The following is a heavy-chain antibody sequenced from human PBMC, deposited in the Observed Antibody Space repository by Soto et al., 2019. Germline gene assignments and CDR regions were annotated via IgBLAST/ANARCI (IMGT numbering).Heavy chain of an antibody. J-gene: IGHJ5*02. V-gene: IGHV4-59*08. CDR1: GGSISSYY. Sequence: SETLSLTCTVSGGSISSYYWSWIRQPPGKGLEWIGYIYYSGSTNYNPSLKSRVTISVDTSKNQFSLKLSSVTAADTAVYYCARYSHMTTVTTNWFDPWGQGTLVTVSS. CDR3: ARYSHMTTVTTNWFDP. CDR2: IYYSGST. D-gene: IGHD4-17*01.